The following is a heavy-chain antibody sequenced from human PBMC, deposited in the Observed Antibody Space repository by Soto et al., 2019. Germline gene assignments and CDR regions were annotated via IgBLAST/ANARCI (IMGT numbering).Heavy chain of an antibody. CDR3: ASLKSVASTSDWYFDF. CDR2: IYYSGST. J-gene: IGHJ4*02. Sequence: PSETLSLTCAVSGGSISSTAYYWGWIRQSPGKGLEFIGSIYYSGSTYDNPSLKSRVTMSVDTSKNHFSLKLTSVTAADTADYYCASLKSVASTSDWYFDFWGPGTLVTVSS. V-gene: IGHV4-39*02. CDR1: GGSISSTAYY. D-gene: IGHD2-21*01.